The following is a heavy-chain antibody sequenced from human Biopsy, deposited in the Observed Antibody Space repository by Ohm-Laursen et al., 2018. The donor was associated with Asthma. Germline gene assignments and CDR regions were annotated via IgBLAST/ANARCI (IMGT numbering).Heavy chain of an antibody. D-gene: IGHD6-19*01. CDR3: AREGVAGTHIED. J-gene: IGHJ4*02. CDR2: ISYDGSSI. Sequence: SLRLSCAAPRFTYDMHWFRQAPGKGLEWVAVISYDGSSIYYADSVKGRFTISRDNSKNTLSLQMNSLTAEDTAVYYCAREGVAGTHIEDWGQGTLVTVSS. V-gene: IGHV3-30-3*01. CDR1: RFTYD.